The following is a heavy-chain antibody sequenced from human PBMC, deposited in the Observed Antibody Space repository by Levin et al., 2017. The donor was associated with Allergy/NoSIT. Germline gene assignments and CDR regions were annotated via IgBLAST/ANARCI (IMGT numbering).Heavy chain of an antibody. Sequence: GGSLRLSCAASGFTFSNAWMTWVRQAPGRGLEWVGRIKIKTDGGSTDYAAPVKGRFTISRDDSKNTLYLQMNSLKTEDTAVYYCTTGGYYGSGSYYNGDFYYYAMDVWGQGTTVTVSS. V-gene: IGHV3-15*01. CDR3: TTGGYYGSGSYYNGDFYYYAMDV. CDR2: IKIKTDGGST. CDR1: GFTFSNAW. D-gene: IGHD3-10*01. J-gene: IGHJ6*02.